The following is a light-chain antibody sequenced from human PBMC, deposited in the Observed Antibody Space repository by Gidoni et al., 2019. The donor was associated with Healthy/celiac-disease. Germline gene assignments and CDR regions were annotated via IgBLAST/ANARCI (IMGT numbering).Light chain of an antibody. CDR1: KSVSRN. V-gene: IGKV3-15*01. J-gene: IGKJ4*01. Sequence: EIVMTQSPATLSVSPGERATLSCRASKSVSRNLAWYQQQPGQAPRLLIYGAATRATGIPARFSGSGSGTEFTLTISSLQSEDFAVYYCQQYNNWPPLTFXGXTKVEIK. CDR2: GAA. CDR3: QQYNNWPPLT.